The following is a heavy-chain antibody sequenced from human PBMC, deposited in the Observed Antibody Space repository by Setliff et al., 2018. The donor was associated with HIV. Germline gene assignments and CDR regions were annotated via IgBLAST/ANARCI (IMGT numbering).Heavy chain of an antibody. J-gene: IGHJ6*02. V-gene: IGHV1-8*02. CDR2: MNPDSGNT. CDR3: ARNFGLSPSGKYYYYYGVDI. Sequence: ASVKVSCKASGGTFSSYAISWVRQAPGQGLEWMGWMNPDSGNTGYAQKFQGRVTMTRNTSISTAYMDLSSLRSEDTAVYYCARNFGLSPSGKYYYYYGVDIWGQGTTVTVSS. D-gene: IGHD3-10*01. CDR1: GGTFSSYA.